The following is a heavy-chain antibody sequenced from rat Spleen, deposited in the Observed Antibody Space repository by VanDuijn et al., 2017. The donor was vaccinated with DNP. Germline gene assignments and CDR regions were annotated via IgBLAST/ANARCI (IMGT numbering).Heavy chain of an antibody. CDR3: ATSGGA. J-gene: IGHJ4*01. V-gene: IGHV5S10*01. D-gene: IGHD4-3*01. CDR2: IIYDGSST. Sequence: EVQLVESGGDLVQPGRSLKVSCVASGFTFSDYAMAWVRQSPKKGLEWVATIIYDGSSTYYRDSVKGRFTISRDNAKSTLYLQMDSLRSEDTATYYCATSGGAWGQGTSVTVSS. CDR1: GFTFSDYA.